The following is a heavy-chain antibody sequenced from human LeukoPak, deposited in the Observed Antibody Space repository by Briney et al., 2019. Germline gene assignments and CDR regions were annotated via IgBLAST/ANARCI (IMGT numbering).Heavy chain of an antibody. CDR3: ARDITGGEDY. V-gene: IGHV1-18*01. D-gene: IGHD1-20*01. CDR2: IGGYNGDT. J-gene: IGHJ4*02. Sequence: ASVKVSCKASGYTFTRYSITWFRQAPAQGLEWMGWIGGYNGDTKYPQKFQDRVTVTTDTSSTTVYMELRSLRSDDTAVYYCARDITGGEDYWGQGTLVTVSS. CDR1: GYTFTRYS.